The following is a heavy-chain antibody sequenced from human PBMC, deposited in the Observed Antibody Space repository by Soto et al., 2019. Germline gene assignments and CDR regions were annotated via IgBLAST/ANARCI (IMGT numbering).Heavy chain of an antibody. CDR2: ISSSSSYI. J-gene: IGHJ6*02. V-gene: IGHV3-21*01. CDR1: VFTFSSYS. Sequence: PXGSLRLSCASSVFTFSSYSMNWVRHSPGKGLEWVSSISSSSSYIYYADSVKGRFTISRDNAKNSLYLQMNSLRAEDTAVYYCARATYYDFWSGKTYSYGMDVWCQGTTVTVSS. CDR3: ARATYYDFWSGKTYSYGMDV. D-gene: IGHD3-3*01.